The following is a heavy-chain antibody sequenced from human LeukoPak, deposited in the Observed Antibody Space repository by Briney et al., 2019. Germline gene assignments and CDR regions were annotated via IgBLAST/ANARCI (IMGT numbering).Heavy chain of an antibody. D-gene: IGHD4-23*01. CDR2: IHHSGIT. V-gene: IGHV4-34*01. CDR1: GGSFSDYY. Sequence: SETLSLTCAVNGGSFSDYYWSWIRQAPGMRLEWIEEIHHSGITNYNPSLKSRVTMALDTSKNQISLKVTSVTAADTAIYYCARINEDGDNGGWFDPWGQGTLVAVSA. J-gene: IGHJ5*02. CDR3: ARINEDGDNGGWFDP.